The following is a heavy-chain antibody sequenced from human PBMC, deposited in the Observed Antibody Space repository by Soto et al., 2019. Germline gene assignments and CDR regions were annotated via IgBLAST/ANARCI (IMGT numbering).Heavy chain of an antibody. CDR1: GFTFSSYG. CDR3: AEDLRYCSGGSCLGTDY. V-gene: IGHV3-30*18. CDR2: ISYDGSNK. D-gene: IGHD2-15*01. Sequence: GGSLRLSCAASGFTFSSYGMHWVRQAPGKGLEWVAVISYDGSNKYYADSVKGRFTISRDNSKNTLYLQVNSLRAEDTAVYYCAEDLRYCSGGSCLGTDYWGQGTLVTVSS. J-gene: IGHJ4*02.